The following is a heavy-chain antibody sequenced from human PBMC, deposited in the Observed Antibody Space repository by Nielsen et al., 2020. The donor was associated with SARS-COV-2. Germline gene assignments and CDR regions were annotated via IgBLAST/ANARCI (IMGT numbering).Heavy chain of an antibody. Sequence: GGSLRLSCRGSGFAFGDNYMTWIRQSPGKGLEWISYISSSSSFTTYADSVKDRFSISRDNARSTMYLQMNSLRAEDTAVYYCARATVTAGGDYWGQGTLVTVSS. CDR1: GFAFGDNY. CDR2: ISSSSSFT. V-gene: IGHV3-11*06. J-gene: IGHJ4*02. D-gene: IGHD2-21*02. CDR3: ARATVTAGGDY.